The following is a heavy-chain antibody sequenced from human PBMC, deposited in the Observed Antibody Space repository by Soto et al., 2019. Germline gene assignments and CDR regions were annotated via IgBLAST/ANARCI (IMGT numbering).Heavy chain of an antibody. CDR3: ARDYDSSALGPFDY. J-gene: IGHJ4*02. CDR2: IYSGGST. CDR1: GFTVSSNY. D-gene: IGHD3-22*01. V-gene: IGHV3-66*01. Sequence: PGGSLRLSCAASGFTVSSNYMSWVRQAPGKGLEWVSVIYSGGSTYYADSVKGRFTISRDNSKNTLYLQMNSLRAEDTAVYYCARDYDSSALGPFDYWGQGTLVTVSS.